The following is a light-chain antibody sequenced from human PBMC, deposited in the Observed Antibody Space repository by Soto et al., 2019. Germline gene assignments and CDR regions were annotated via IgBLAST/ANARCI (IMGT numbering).Light chain of an antibody. Sequence: QSVLTQPPSVSGAPGQRVTISCTGSSSNIGAGYDVHWYQQLPGTAPKLLIYGNSNRPSGVPDRFSGSKSGTSASLAITGLQAEDVAVYYCHSYDSSLSGVVFGGGTKVTVL. V-gene: IGLV1-40*01. CDR1: SSNIGAGYD. CDR2: GNS. CDR3: HSYDSSLSGVV. J-gene: IGLJ2*01.